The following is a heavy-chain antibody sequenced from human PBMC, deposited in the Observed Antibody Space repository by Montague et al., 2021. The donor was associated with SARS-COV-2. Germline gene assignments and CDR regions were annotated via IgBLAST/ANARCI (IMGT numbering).Heavy chain of an antibody. V-gene: IGHV4-59*02. D-gene: IGHD1-26*01. CDR3: VRDPAPSGSGTFYDY. Sequence: SETLSLTCTVSGDSVSHNFWTWIRQPPGKGLEWIGYVYYSRSSSYNPSLRGRVSIAVDTSKNLFSLRLSTVTAADTAIYYCVRDPAPSGSGTFYDYWGQGALVAVS. J-gene: IGHJ4*02. CDR2: VYYSRSS. CDR1: GDSVSHNF.